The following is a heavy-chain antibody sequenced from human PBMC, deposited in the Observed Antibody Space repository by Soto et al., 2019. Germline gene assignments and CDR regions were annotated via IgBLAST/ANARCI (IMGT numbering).Heavy chain of an antibody. CDR1: GFTFSSYA. CDR2: ISGSGVST. CDR3: AKEGEHSSGWANFDY. V-gene: IGHV3-23*01. Sequence: EVQLLESGGGLVQPGGSLRLSCAASGFTFSSYAMSWVRQAPGKGLEWVSAISGSGVSTYYADSVKGRFTISRDNSKNTPYLQRNSLRAEDTAVYYCAKEGEHSSGWANFDYWGQGTLVTVSS. D-gene: IGHD6-19*01. J-gene: IGHJ4*02.